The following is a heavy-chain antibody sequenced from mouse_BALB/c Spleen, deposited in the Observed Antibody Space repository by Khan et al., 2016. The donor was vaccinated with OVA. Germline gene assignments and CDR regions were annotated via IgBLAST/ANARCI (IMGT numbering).Heavy chain of an antibody. D-gene: IGHD1-1*01. Sequence: QVQLKESGAELVRPGVSVTISCKGSGYTFTDYAMHWVKQSHPKSLEWIGVISTYYDDASYNQKFKGKATMTLDKSSSTAYLELARMTSKESANYYSARNYYGTRNAMDDVGQGTSVTVSS. J-gene: IGHJ4*01. CDR3: ARNYYGTRNAMDD. V-gene: IGHV1S137*01. CDR1: GYTFTDYA. CDR2: ISTYYDDA.